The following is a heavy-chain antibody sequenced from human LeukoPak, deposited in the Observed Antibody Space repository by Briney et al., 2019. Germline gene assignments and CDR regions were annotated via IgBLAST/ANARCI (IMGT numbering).Heavy chain of an antibody. V-gene: IGHV1-69*13. CDR3: AREMATIGGFDY. CDR2: IIPIFGTA. Sequence: SVKVSCKASGGTFSSYAISWVRQAPGQGLEWMGGIIPIFGTANYAQKFQGRVTITADESTSTAYMELSSLRSEDTAVYYCAREMATIGGFDYWGQGTLVTVSS. CDR1: GGTFSSYA. D-gene: IGHD5-24*01. J-gene: IGHJ4*02.